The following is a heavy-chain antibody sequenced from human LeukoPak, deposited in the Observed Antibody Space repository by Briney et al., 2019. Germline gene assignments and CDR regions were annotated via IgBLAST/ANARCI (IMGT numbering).Heavy chain of an antibody. CDR1: GITFSSYA. CDR3: AGGVCTSTSCSGWYGMDV. CDR2: ISGSGGST. D-gene: IGHD2-2*01. J-gene: IGHJ6*02. V-gene: IGHV3-23*01. Sequence: GGSLRLSCAASGITFSSYAMSWVRQAPGKGLEWVSAISGSGGSTYYADSVKGRFTISRDNSKNTLYLQMDSLRAEDTAVYYCAGGVCTSTSCSGWYGMDVWGQGTTVIVSS.